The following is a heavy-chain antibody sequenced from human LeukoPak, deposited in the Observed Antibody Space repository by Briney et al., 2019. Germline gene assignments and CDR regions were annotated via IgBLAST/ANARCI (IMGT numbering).Heavy chain of an antibody. J-gene: IGHJ4*02. CDR2: IRYDGSNK. D-gene: IGHD3-10*01. V-gene: IGHV3-30*02. CDR3: AKPGGSGSYMPIHFDY. Sequence: GGSLRLSCAASGFTFSSYGMHWVRQAPGKGLEWVAFIRYDGSNKYYADSVKGRFTISRDNSKNTLYLQMNSLRAEDTAVYYCAKPGGSGSYMPIHFDYWGQGTLVTVSS. CDR1: GFTFSSYG.